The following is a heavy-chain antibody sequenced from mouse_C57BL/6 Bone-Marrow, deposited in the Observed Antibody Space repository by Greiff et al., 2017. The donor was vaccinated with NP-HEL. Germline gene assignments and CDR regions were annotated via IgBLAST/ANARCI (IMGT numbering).Heavy chain of an antibody. D-gene: IGHD3-3*01. CDR1: GYTFTSYW. CDR3: ARWEGTRFDY. V-gene: IGHV1-61*01. J-gene: IGHJ2*01. CDR2: IYPSDSET. Sequence: QVQLKQPGAELVRPGSSVKLSCKASGYTFTSYWMDWVKQRPGQGLEWIGNIYPSDSETHYNQKFKDKATLTVDKSSSTAYMQLSSLTSEDSAVYYCARWEGTRFDYWGQGTTLTVSS.